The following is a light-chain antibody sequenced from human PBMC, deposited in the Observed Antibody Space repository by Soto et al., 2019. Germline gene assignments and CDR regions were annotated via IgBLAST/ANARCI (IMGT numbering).Light chain of an antibody. V-gene: IGKV3-11*01. CDR2: DAS. Sequence: EIVLTQSPATLSLSPGERATLSCRASQSVSSYLAWYQQKPGQAPRLLIYDASNRATGIPARFSGSGSGTDFPLTSSSLEPEDFAVYYCQQRSNLWTVGQGTKVEIK. CDR3: QQRSNLWT. J-gene: IGKJ1*01. CDR1: QSVSSY.